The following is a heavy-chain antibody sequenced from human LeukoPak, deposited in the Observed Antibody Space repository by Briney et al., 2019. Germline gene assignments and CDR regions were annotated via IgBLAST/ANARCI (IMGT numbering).Heavy chain of an antibody. D-gene: IGHD3-10*01. Sequence: GGSLRLSCAASGFTFDDYAMHWVRQAPGKGLEWVSGISWNSGSIGYADSVKGRFTISRDNAKNSLYLQMNSLRAEDTALYYCAKLRGYYGSGGSDYWGQGTLVTVSS. CDR3: AKLRGYYGSGGSDY. J-gene: IGHJ4*02. CDR1: GFTFDDYA. CDR2: ISWNSGSI. V-gene: IGHV3-9*01.